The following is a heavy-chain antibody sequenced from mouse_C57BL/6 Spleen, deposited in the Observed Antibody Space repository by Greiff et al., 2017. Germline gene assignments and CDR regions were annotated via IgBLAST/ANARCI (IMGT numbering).Heavy chain of an antibody. CDR3: ARCGYGSSYERDFDV. J-gene: IGHJ1*03. CDR2: IFPGGGYT. Sequence: VQLMESGAELVRPGTSVKMSCKASGFTFTNYWICWAKQRPGHGLEWIGDIFPGGGYTYYNEKFKGKATLTADKSSCTAYMQFRSLTSEDSAICYCARCGYGSSYERDFDVWGTGTTVTVYS. D-gene: IGHD1-1*01. CDR1: GFTFTNYW. V-gene: IGHV1-63*01.